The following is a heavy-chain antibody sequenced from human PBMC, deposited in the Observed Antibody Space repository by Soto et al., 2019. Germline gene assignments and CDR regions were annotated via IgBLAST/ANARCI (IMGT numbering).Heavy chain of an antibody. CDR2: VYGDDDK. D-gene: IGHD3-10*02. V-gene: IGHV2-5*02. J-gene: IGHJ3*01. CDR1: GFSLTTSGVG. CDR3: ARNIFGGYVGAFDV. Sequence: QITLKESGPTLVKPTQTLTLTCTFSGFSLTTSGVGVGWIRQPPGKALEWLALVYGDDDKRYTPSLKSTLTITKDTSTNQVVFTMTTMYPVDTATYYCARNIFGGYVGAFDVWGQGTMVTVSS.